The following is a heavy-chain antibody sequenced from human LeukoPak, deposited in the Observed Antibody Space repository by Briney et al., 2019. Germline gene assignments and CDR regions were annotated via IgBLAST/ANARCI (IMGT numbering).Heavy chain of an antibody. Sequence: SETLSLTCAVYGGSFSGYYWSWIRQPPGKGLEXXXEINHSGSTNYNPSLKSGVTISVDTSKNQFSLKLSSVTAADTAVYYCARGLRYEQLARAIDYWGQGTLVTVSS. CDR1: GGSFSGYY. V-gene: IGHV4-34*01. D-gene: IGHD6-6*01. CDR3: ARGLRYEQLARAIDY. CDR2: INHSGST. J-gene: IGHJ4*02.